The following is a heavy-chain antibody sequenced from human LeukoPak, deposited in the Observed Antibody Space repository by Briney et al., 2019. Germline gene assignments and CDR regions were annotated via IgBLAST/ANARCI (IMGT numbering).Heavy chain of an antibody. J-gene: IGHJ5*02. CDR1: GGSISSYY. CDR2: IFYSGIT. D-gene: IGHD1-26*01. CDR3: ARDSGSYPHWFAP. V-gene: IGHV4-59*01. Sequence: SETLSLTCTVSGGSISSYYWNWIRQPPGKGLEWIGYIFYSGITNYNPSLKSRVTISVDTSKKQFSLKLTSVTAADTAVYYCARDSGSYPHWFAPWGLGTLVTVSS.